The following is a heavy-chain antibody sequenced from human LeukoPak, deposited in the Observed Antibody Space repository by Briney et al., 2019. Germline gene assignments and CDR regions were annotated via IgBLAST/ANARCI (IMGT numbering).Heavy chain of an antibody. Sequence: SETLSLTCTVSGGSISSYYWSWIRQPPGKGLEWIGYIYYSGSTNYNPSLKSRVTISVDTSKNQFSLKLSSVTAADTAVYYCARAGPARPSYSSGWGGYYYYYGMDVRGQGTTVTVSS. CDR1: GGSISSYY. CDR3: ARAGPARPSYSSGWGGYYYYYGMDV. CDR2: IYYSGST. V-gene: IGHV4-59*01. D-gene: IGHD6-19*01. J-gene: IGHJ6*02.